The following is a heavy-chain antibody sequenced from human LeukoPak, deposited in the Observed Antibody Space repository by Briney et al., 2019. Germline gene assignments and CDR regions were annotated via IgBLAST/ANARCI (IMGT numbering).Heavy chain of an antibody. D-gene: IGHD4-17*01. Sequence: PGGSLRLSCAASGFTFSDYYMSWIRQAPGKGLEGVSYISSSGSTIYYADSVKGRFTISRDNAKNSLYLKMNSLRAEDTAVYYCARRNVYGPYFDYWGQGTLVTVSS. V-gene: IGHV3-11*01. CDR1: GFTFSDYY. CDR3: ARRNVYGPYFDY. J-gene: IGHJ4*02. CDR2: ISSSGSTI.